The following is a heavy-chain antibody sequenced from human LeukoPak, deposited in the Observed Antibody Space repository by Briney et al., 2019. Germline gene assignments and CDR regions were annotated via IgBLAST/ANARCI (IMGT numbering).Heavy chain of an antibody. Sequence: GGSLRLSCAASGFTFSSYAMSWVRQAPGKGLEWVSVISGSGGDTYYADSVKGRFTISRDNSKNTLYLQMNSLRVEDTAVYYCAKDRLLEASSDYWGQGTLVTVSS. D-gene: IGHD1-1*01. CDR3: AKDRLLEASSDY. J-gene: IGHJ4*02. CDR1: GFTFSSYA. V-gene: IGHV3-23*01. CDR2: ISGSGGDT.